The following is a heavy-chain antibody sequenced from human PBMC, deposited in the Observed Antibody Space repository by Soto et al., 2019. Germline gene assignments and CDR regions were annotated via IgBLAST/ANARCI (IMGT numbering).Heavy chain of an antibody. J-gene: IGHJ4*02. CDR1: GGSISSYY. Sequence: PSETLSLTCTVSGGSISSYYWSWIRQPPGKGLEWIGYIYYTGTTTYNPSIKSRVTISVDRSKNQFSLKLSSVTAADTAVYYCARASTTVTTLDYWGQGTLVTVSS. CDR2: IYYTGTT. V-gene: IGHV4-59*12. D-gene: IGHD4-17*01. CDR3: ARASTTVTTLDY.